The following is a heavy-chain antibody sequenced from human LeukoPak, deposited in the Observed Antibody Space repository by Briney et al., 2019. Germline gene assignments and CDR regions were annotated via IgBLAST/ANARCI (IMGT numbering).Heavy chain of an antibody. V-gene: IGHV1-2*02. CDR2: INPNSGGT. Sequence: ASVKVSCKASGYTFTGYYMHWVRHAPGQGLEWMGCINPNSGGTNYAQKFQGRVTMTRDTSIRTAYMELSRLRSDDTAVYYCARGGGSSGWPGDFDYWGQGTLVTVSS. D-gene: IGHD6-19*01. CDR1: GYTFTGYY. CDR3: ARGGGSSGWPGDFDY. J-gene: IGHJ4*02.